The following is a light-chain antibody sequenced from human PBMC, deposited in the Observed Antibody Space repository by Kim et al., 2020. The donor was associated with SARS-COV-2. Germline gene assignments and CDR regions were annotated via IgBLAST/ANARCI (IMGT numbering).Light chain of an antibody. CDR2: RAS. J-gene: IGKJ5*01. Sequence: EIVMTQSPATLSVSPGERVTLSCRASQSVGSDLAWYQLKPGQAPRLLIYRASTRATGIPVRFSGSGSGTKCTLTISSLQSEDFAVYYCQQYDDWPPITFGQGTRLEIK. CDR1: QSVGSD. CDR3: QQYDDWPPIT. V-gene: IGKV3-15*01.